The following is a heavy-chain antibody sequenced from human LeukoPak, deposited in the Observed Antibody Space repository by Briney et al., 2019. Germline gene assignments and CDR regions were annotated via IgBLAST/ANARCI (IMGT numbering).Heavy chain of an antibody. CDR2: INPNSGGT. CDR1: GYTFTGYY. Sequence: GASVKVSCKASGYTFTGYYMRWVRQAPGQGLEWMGWINPNSGGTSYAQKFQGRVTMTRDMSTSTVYMELSSLRSEDTAVYYCAREGSGIFVVVPAGFDYWGQGTLVTVSS. D-gene: IGHD2-2*01. J-gene: IGHJ4*02. CDR3: AREGSGIFVVVPAGFDY. V-gene: IGHV1-2*02.